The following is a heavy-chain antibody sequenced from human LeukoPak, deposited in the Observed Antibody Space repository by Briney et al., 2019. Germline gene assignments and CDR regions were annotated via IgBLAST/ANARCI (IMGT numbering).Heavy chain of an antibody. D-gene: IGHD3-3*01. CDR2: INPNSGGT. V-gene: IGHV1-2*02. CDR3: AKERDDFWRGHYHY. CDR1: GYTFTGYY. Sequence: ASVRVSCTASGYTFTGYYMHWVRQAPGQGLEWMGWINPNSGGTNYAQKFQGRVTMTRDTSISTAYMELSRLRADDTAVYYCAKERDDFWRGHYHYWGQGTLVTVSS. J-gene: IGHJ4*02.